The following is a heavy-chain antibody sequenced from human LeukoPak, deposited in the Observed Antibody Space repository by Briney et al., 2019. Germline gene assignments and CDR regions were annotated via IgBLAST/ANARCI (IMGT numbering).Heavy chain of an antibody. CDR3: ASVIRDRWFGELAFDY. CDR2: IYYSGST. V-gene: IGHV4-59*01. CDR1: GGSISSYY. Sequence: KPSETLSLTCTVSGGSISSYYWSWIRQPPGKGLGWIGYIYYSGSTNYNPSLKSRVTISVDTSKNQFSLKLSSVTAADTAVYYCASVIRDRWFGELAFDYWGQGTLVTVSS. D-gene: IGHD3-10*01. J-gene: IGHJ4*02.